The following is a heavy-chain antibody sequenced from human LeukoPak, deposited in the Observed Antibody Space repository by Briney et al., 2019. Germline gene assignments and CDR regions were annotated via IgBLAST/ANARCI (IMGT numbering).Heavy chain of an antibody. CDR3: ARSDCSSDCSHFDY. Sequence: GGSLRLSCAASGFTFSSYGMHWVRQAPGKGLEWVALIWYDGSNKYYADSVKGRFTISRDNAKNTLYLQMNSLRADDTAVYYCARSDCSSDCSHFDYWGQGTLVTVSS. V-gene: IGHV3-33*01. CDR2: IWYDGSNK. J-gene: IGHJ4*02. CDR1: GFTFSSYG. D-gene: IGHD2-21*02.